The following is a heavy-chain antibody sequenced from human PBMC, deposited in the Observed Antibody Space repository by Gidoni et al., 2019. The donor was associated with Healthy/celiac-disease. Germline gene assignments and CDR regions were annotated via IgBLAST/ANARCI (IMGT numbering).Heavy chain of an antibody. J-gene: IGHJ4*02. CDR3: ARHLAYCGGDCSGGFDY. D-gene: IGHD2-21*01. CDR1: GGSISSYY. Sequence: QVQLQESGPGLVKPSEPLSLTCTVSGGSISSYYWSWIRQPPGKGLEWIGYIYYSGSTNYNPSLKSRVTISVDTSKNQFSLKLSSVTAADTAVYYCARHLAYCGGDCSGGFDYWGQGTLVTVSS. CDR2: IYYSGST. V-gene: IGHV4-59*01.